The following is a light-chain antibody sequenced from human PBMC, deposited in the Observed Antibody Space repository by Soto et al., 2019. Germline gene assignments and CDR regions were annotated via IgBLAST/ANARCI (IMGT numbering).Light chain of an antibody. Sequence: QPVLTQPPSASGTPGQRVTISCSGSSSNIGSNTVNWYQQLPGTAPKLLIYSNNQRPSGVPDRCSGSKSATSASLAISGLQSEDEEDDYCAAWDDSLNGVVFGGGTQLTVL. CDR3: AAWDDSLNGVV. CDR1: SSNIGSNT. V-gene: IGLV1-44*01. CDR2: SNN. J-gene: IGLJ2*01.